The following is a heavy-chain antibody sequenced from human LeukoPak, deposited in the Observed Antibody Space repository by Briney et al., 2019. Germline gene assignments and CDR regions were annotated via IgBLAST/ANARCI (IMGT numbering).Heavy chain of an antibody. J-gene: IGHJ6*03. CDR1: GGSFSGYY. V-gene: IGHV4-34*01. Sequence: SETLSLTCAVYGGSFSGYYWSWIRQPPGKGLEWIGEIYHSGSTNYNPSLKSRVTISVDKSKNQFSLKLSSVTAADTAVYYCARVSYSSSWYPGGYMDVWGKGTTVTVSS. CDR2: IYHSGST. D-gene: IGHD6-13*01. CDR3: ARVSYSSSWYPGGYMDV.